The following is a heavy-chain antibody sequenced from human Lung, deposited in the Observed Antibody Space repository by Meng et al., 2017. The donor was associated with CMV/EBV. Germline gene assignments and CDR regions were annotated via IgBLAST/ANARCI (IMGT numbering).Heavy chain of an antibody. J-gene: IGHJ6*01. CDR1: GYTFTGYY. D-gene: IGHD3-3*01. CDR2: INPNSGGT. Sequence: SVXVSXXASGYTFTGYYMHWVRQAPGQGLEWMGWINPNSGGTNYAQKFQGRVTMTRDTSISTAYMELSRLRSDDTAVYYCAYTYDFWSGYYPPGMDVWGQGNXVTGAS. V-gene: IGHV1-2*02. CDR3: AYTYDFWSGYYPPGMDV.